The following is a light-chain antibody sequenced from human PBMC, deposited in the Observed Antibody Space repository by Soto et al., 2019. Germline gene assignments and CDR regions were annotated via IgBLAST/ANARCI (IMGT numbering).Light chain of an antibody. V-gene: IGLV2-14*01. Sequence: QSALTQPASVSGSPGQSITIYCTGTSSDVGGYNYVSWYQQHPGKAPKVMIYEVSNRPSGVSNRFSGSKSGNTASLTISGLKSEDEADYYCSSYTTPSTRVFGGGTKLTVL. CDR2: EVS. CDR3: SSYTTPSTRV. J-gene: IGLJ3*02. CDR1: SSDVGGYNY.